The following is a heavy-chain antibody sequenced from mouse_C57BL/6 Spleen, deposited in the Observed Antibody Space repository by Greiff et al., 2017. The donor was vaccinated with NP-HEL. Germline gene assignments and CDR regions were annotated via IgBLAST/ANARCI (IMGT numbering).Heavy chain of an antibody. CDR2: IYPGDGDT. CDR3: ARDYGSSYGWFAY. CDR1: GYAFSSSW. Sequence: VQLQQSGPELVKPGASVKISCKASGYAFSSSWMNWVKQRPGKGLEWIGRIYPGDGDTNYNGKFKGKATLTADKSSSTAYMQLSSLTSEDSAVYFCARDYGSSYGWFAYWGQGTLVTVSA. V-gene: IGHV1-82*01. J-gene: IGHJ3*01. D-gene: IGHD1-1*01.